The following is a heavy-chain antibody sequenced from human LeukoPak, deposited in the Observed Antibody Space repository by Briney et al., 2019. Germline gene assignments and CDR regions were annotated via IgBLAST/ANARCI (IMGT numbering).Heavy chain of an antibody. J-gene: IGHJ4*02. CDR1: GYTFTGYY. V-gene: IGHV1-2*02. CDR3: ARVDYYDSSGYSDC. D-gene: IGHD3-22*01. Sequence: ASVKVSCKASGYTFTGYYMHWVRQAPGQGLEWMGWINPNSGGTNYAQKFQGRVTMTRDTSISTAYMELSRLRSDDTAVYYCARVDYYDSSGYSDCWGQGTLVTVSS. CDR2: INPNSGGT.